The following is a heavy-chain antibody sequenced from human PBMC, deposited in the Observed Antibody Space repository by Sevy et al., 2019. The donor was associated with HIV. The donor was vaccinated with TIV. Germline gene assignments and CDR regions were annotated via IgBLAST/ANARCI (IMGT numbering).Heavy chain of an antibody. V-gene: IGHV3-33*01. J-gene: IGHJ6*02. CDR1: GFTFSSYG. D-gene: IGHD1-26*01. CDR3: ARDQVAGATTGYGMDV. Sequence: GGSLRLSCAASGFTFSSYGMHWVLQAPGKGLEWVAVIWYDGSNKYYADSVKGRFTISRDNSENTLYLQMNSLRAEDTAVYYCARDQVAGATTGYGMDVWGQGTTVTVSS. CDR2: IWYDGSNK.